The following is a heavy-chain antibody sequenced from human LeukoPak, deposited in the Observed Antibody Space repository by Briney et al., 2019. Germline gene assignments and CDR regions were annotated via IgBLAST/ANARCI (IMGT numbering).Heavy chain of an antibody. CDR3: ARAPSEIGGYYPEYFRH. Sequence: PGGSLRLSCAASGFTFSSYWTHWVRQAPGKGLVWVSRIKSDGSTRYADPVKGRFTVSRDNAKNTVSLQMNSLRAEDTGVYYCARAPSEIGGYYPEYFRHWGQGTLVIVSS. J-gene: IGHJ1*01. D-gene: IGHD3-22*01. CDR2: IKSDGST. V-gene: IGHV3-74*01. CDR1: GFTFSSYW.